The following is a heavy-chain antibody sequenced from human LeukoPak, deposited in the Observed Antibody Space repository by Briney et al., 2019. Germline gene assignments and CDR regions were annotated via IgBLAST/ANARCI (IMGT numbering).Heavy chain of an antibody. V-gene: IGHV4-59*08. CDR1: GGSISSYY. CDR2: IYYSGST. CDR3: ARLHRDGPDYYYYYGMDV. J-gene: IGHJ6*02. D-gene: IGHD5-24*01. Sequence: SGTLSLTCAVSGGSISSYYWSWIRQPPGKGLEWIGYIYYSGSTNYNPSLKSRVTISVDTSKNQFSLKPSSVTAADTAVYYCARLHRDGPDYYYYYGMDVWGQGTTVTVSS.